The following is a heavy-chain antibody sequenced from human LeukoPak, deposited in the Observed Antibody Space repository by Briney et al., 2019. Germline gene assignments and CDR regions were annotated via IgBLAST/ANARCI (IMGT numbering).Heavy chain of an antibody. J-gene: IGHJ6*02. D-gene: IGHD6-13*01. CDR3: AKGGVFEPLYYYGMDV. CDR2: ISYDGSNK. V-gene: IGHV3-30*04. CDR1: GFTFSSYS. Sequence: GGSLRLSCSASGFTFSSYSMHWVRQAPGKGLEWVAVISYDGSNKYYADSVKGRFTISRDNSKNTLYLQMNSLRAEDTAVYYCAKGGVFEPLYYYGMDVWGQGTTVTVSS.